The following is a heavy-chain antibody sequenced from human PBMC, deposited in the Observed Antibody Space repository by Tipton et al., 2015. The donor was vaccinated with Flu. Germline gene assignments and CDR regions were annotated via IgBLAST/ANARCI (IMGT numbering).Heavy chain of an antibody. CDR1: GFTFSTYW. CDR3: ARQIGGGDCY. Sequence: SLRLSCAASGFTFSTYWMHWVRQAPGKGLEWVANINQDGSVKYYVDSVKGRFTISRDNAKNSLYLQMNSLRADDTAVYYCARQIGGGDCYWGQGALVTVSS. J-gene: IGHJ4*02. CDR2: INQDGSVK. V-gene: IGHV3-7*03. D-gene: IGHD2-21*01.